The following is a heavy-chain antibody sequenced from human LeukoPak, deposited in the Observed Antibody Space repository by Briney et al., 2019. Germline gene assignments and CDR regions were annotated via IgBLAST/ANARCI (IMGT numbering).Heavy chain of an antibody. CDR1: GDSINSGENY. D-gene: IGHD2-15*01. V-gene: IGHV4-30-4*08. J-gene: IGHJ4*02. CDR2: IYHSGTT. CDR3: ARVQYCSGGSCHNLRLFDQ. Sequence: SETLSLTCTVSGDSINSGENYWSWIRQPPGKGLEWIGHIYHSGTTYYNPSVKSRMTISVDTSKNQFSLNLRSVTAVDTAVYYCARVQYCSGGSCHNLRLFDQWGQGTLVTVSS.